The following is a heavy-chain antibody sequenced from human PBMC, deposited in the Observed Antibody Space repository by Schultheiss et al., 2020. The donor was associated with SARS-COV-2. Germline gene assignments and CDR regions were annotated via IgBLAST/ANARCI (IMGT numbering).Heavy chain of an antibody. V-gene: IGHV4-59*10. CDR2: IYTSGST. CDR3: ARASTVTTEADYFDY. CDR1: GGSFSGYY. D-gene: IGHD4-17*01. J-gene: IGHJ4*02. Sequence: SETLSLTCAVYGGSFSGYYWSWIRQPAGKGLEWIGRIYTSGSTNYNPSLKSRVTMSVDTSKNQFSLKLSSVTAADTAVYYCARASTVTTEADYFDYWGQGTLVTVSS.